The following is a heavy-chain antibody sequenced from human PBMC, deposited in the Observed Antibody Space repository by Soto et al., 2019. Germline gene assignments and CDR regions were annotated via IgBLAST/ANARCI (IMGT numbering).Heavy chain of an antibody. CDR2: ISSSSSYI. D-gene: IGHD2-21*02. J-gene: IGHJ6*02. CDR3: ARVAYCGGDCYANYYGMDV. Sequence: GGSLRLSCAASGFTFSSYSMTWVRQAPGKGLEWVSSISSSSSYIFYADSVKGRFTISRDNAKNSLYLQMNSLRAEDTAVYYCARVAYCGGDCYANYYGMDVWGQGTTVTVSS. V-gene: IGHV3-21*01. CDR1: GFTFSSYS.